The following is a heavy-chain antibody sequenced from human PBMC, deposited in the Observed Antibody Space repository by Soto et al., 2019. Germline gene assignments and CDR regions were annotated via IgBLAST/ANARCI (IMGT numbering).Heavy chain of an antibody. V-gene: IGHV5-51*01. CDR1: GYSFTSYW. Sequence: PGESLKISCKGSGYSFTSYWIGWVRQMPGKGLEWMGIIYPGDSDTRYSPSFQGQVTISADKSISTAYLQWSSLKASDTAMYYCARRSPTYCGGDCYSSLRGETSSLYYYYGMDVWGQGTTVTV. CDR2: IYPGDSDT. J-gene: IGHJ6*02. CDR3: ARRSPTYCGGDCYSSLRGETSSLYYYYGMDV. D-gene: IGHD2-21*02.